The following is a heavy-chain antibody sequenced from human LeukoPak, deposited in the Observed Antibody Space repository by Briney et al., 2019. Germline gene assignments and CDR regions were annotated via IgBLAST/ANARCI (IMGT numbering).Heavy chain of an antibody. V-gene: IGHV3-43D*03. J-gene: IGHJ3*02. CDR1: GFTFDDYA. Sequence: GGSLRLSCAASGFTFDDYAMHWVRQAPGKGLEWVSLISWDGGSTYYADSVKGRFTISRDNAKNSLYLQMNSLRAEDTAVYYCARGINSSSAFDIWGQGTMVIVSS. D-gene: IGHD5-18*01. CDR2: ISWDGGST. CDR3: ARGINSSSAFDI.